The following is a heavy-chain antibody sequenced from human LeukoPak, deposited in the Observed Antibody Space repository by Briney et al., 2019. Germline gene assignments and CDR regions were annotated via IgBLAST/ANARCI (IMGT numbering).Heavy chain of an antibody. CDR2: IRSKANSYAT. V-gene: IGHV3-73*01. Sequence: PGGSLRLSCAASGFTFSGSAMHWVRQASGKGLEWVGRIRSKANSYATAYAASVKGRFTISRDDSKSTAYLRMNNLKTEDTAVYYCTSGDYYDSSGYYRSWGQGTLVTVSS. J-gene: IGHJ5*02. CDR1: GFTFSGSA. D-gene: IGHD3-22*01. CDR3: TSGDYYDSSGYYRS.